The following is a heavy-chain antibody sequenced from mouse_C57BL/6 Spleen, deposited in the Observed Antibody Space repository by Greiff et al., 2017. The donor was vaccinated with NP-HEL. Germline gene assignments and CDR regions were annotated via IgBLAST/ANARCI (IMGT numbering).Heavy chain of an antibody. V-gene: IGHV1-81*01. CDR1: GYTFTSYG. CDR3: ARGAHITTVVAREFAY. J-gene: IGHJ3*01. Sequence: QVQLKQSGAELARPGASVKLSCKASGYTFTSYGISWVKQRTGQGLEWIGEIYPRSGNTYYNEKFKGKATLTADKSSRTAYMELRSLTSEDSAVYFCARGAHITTVVAREFAYWGQGTLVTVSA. D-gene: IGHD1-1*01. CDR2: IYPRSGNT.